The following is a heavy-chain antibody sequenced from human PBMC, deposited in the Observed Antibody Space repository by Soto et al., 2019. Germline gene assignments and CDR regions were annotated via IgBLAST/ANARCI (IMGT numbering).Heavy chain of an antibody. Sequence: GGSLRLSCAASGFTFSSYSMNWVRQAPGKGLEWVSSISSSSSYINNADSVKGRFTISRDNAKNSLYLQMNSLRAEDTAVYYRARDGGSSGYYPNFDHWGQGTLVTVSS. J-gene: IGHJ4*02. CDR2: ISSSSSYI. CDR1: GFTFSSYS. CDR3: ARDGGSSGYYPNFDH. V-gene: IGHV3-21*01. D-gene: IGHD3-22*01.